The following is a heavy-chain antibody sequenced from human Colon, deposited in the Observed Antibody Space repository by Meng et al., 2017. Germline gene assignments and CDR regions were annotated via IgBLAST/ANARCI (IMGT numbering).Heavy chain of an antibody. CDR3: ARGLFDY. Sequence: QVQLQQWGAGMLKPPAPLSLTCAVSGGSFSGSLWSWIRQPPGKGLQWCGEINHSGSTNYNPSLKSRVTISVDTSKNQFSLKLSSVTAVDSAVYCCARGLFDYWGQGTLVTVSS. V-gene: IGHV4-34*01. CDR2: INHSGST. J-gene: IGHJ4*02. CDR1: GGSFSGSL.